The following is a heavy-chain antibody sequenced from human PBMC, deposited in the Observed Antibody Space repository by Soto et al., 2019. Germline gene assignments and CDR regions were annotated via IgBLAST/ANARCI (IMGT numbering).Heavy chain of an antibody. CDR1: GFTFSSYW. CDR3: SRAGAYCGGDCYEGY. Sequence: GGSLRLSCAVSGFTFSSYWMSWVRQAPGKGLEWVANIKQDGSEKYYVDSVKGRLNISRDNAKNSLYLHMNSLRAEDTAVYYCSRAGAYCGGDCYEGYWGQGTLVTVSS. D-gene: IGHD2-21*01. V-gene: IGHV3-7*02. CDR2: IKQDGSEK. J-gene: IGHJ4*02.